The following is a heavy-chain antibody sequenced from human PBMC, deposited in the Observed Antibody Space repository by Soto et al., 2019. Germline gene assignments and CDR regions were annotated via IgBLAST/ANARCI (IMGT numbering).Heavy chain of an antibody. V-gene: IGHV3-30*18. J-gene: IGHJ3*02. CDR1: GFTSSSFV. D-gene: IGHD3-10*01. Sequence: QVQLVESGGGVVQPGTSLRLSCAASGFTSSSFVIHWVRQAPGKGLEWLAVISSDGNNQYYADSVKGRFTISRDNSKRTLYLQVNSLRAEDTAVYFCDKERGVLDAFDMWGQGTMVTVS. CDR3: DKERGVLDAFDM. CDR2: ISSDGNNQ.